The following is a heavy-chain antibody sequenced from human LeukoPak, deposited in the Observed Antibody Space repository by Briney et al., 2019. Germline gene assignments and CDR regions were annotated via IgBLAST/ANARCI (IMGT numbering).Heavy chain of an antibody. J-gene: IGHJ4*02. CDR2: INPNSGGT. CDR1: GYTFTGYY. Sequence: GASVTVSCKASGYTFTGYYMHWVRQAPGQGLEWMGWINPNSGGTNYAQKFQGRVTMTRDTSISTAYMELSSLRSEDTAVYYCARGLGTYDSSDLTWPMISFWGQGTLVTVSS. D-gene: IGHD3-22*01. CDR3: ARGLGTYDSSDLTWPMISF. V-gene: IGHV1-2*02.